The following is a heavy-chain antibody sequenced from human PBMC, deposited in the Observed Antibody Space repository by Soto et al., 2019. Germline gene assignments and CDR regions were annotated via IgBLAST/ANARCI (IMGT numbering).Heavy chain of an antibody. CDR1: GFTFSTYA. CDR3: ARDYNGDYLDY. J-gene: IGHJ4*02. CDR2: ISYDGTNK. Sequence: QVQLVESGGGVVQPGRSLRLSCAASGFTFSTYAMHWVRQAPGKGLEWVAVISYDGTNKYYADSVKGRFTISRDNSKNTLYLQMHSLRAENTAVYYCARDYNGDYLDYWGQGTLVTVSS. D-gene: IGHD1-1*01. V-gene: IGHV3-30-3*01.